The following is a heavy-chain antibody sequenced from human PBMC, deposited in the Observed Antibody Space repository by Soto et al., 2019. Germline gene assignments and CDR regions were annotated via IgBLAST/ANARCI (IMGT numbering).Heavy chain of an antibody. CDR3: ARENYYFDTDGYYYLFDY. V-gene: IGHV4-4*07. J-gene: IGHJ4*02. CDR1: GGSITSYC. CDR2: IFDSGST. D-gene: IGHD3-22*01. Sequence: PSETLYLTCTVSGGSITSYCWSWIRQPAGKGLEWIGRIFDSGSTNYNPSLKSRVTMSVDTSKNQFSLKLSSVTAADTAVYYCARENYYFDTDGYYYLFDYWGQGSLVTVSS.